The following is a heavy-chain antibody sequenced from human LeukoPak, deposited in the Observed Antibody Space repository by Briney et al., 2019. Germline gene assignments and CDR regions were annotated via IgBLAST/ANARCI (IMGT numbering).Heavy chain of an antibody. CDR3: ARLHSSRAEEFDP. J-gene: IGHJ5*02. Sequence: SETLSLTCTVSGGSISGYYWSWIRQSPGKGLEWIGYIYYTGITAYNPSLGSRVTISVDRSNNQFSLRLTSVTAADTAVYYCARLHSSRAEEFDPCGQGTLVTVSS. CDR2: IYYTGIT. CDR1: GGSISGYY. V-gene: IGHV4-59*01.